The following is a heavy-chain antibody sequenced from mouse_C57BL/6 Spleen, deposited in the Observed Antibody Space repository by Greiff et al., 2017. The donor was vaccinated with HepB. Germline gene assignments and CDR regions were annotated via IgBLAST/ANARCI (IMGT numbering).Heavy chain of an antibody. D-gene: IGHD3-3*01. CDR1: GYTFTDYY. CDR2: INPNNGGT. Sequence: VQLKYSGPELVKPGASVKISCKASGYTFTDYYMNWVKQSHGKSLEWIGDINPNNGGTSYNQKFKGKATLTVDKSSSTAYMELRSLTSEDSAVYYCARGDEDWYFDVWGTGTTVTVSS. CDR3: ARGDEDWYFDV. V-gene: IGHV1-26*01. J-gene: IGHJ1*03.